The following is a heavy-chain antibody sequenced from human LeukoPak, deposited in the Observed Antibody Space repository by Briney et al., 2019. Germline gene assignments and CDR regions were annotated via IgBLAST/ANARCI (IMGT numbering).Heavy chain of an antibody. J-gene: IGHJ4*02. Sequence: PSETLSLTCTVSGGSISSSSYYWGWIRQPPGKGLEWIGSIYYSGSTYYNPSLKSRVTISVDTSKNQFSLKLSSVTAADTAVYYCARPGYDYVWGSYRYTYFDYWGQGTLVTVSS. CDR3: ARPGYDYVWGSYRYTYFDY. CDR2: IYYSGST. D-gene: IGHD3-16*02. V-gene: IGHV4-39*01. CDR1: GGSISSSSYY.